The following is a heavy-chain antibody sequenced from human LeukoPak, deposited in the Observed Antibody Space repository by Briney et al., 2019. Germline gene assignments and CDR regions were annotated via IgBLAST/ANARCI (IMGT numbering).Heavy chain of an antibody. J-gene: IGHJ4*02. D-gene: IGHD3-10*01. CDR3: AGGSGFRTFFGY. V-gene: IGHV3-66*01. CDR1: GFTFSSYD. Sequence: GGTLRLSCAASGFTFSSYDMSWVRQAPGKGLEWVSVIYSGGGTYYADSVKGRFTISRDNSKNTLYLQMNSLRAEDTAVYYCAGGSGFRTFFGYWGQGTLVTVSS. CDR2: IYSGGGT.